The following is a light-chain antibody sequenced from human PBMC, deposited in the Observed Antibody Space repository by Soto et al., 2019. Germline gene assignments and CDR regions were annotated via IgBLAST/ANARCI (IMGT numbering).Light chain of an antibody. CDR3: SSYTSSVTLDV. CDR1: SSDVGGYDY. J-gene: IGLJ1*01. Sequence: QSALTQPASVSGSPGQSITISCTGTSSDVGGYDYVSWYQQHPGKAPKLIIFEVSNRPSGVSNRFSASKSGNTASLTISGLQAEDEADYYCSSYTSSVTLDVFGTGTKLTVL. CDR2: EVS. V-gene: IGLV2-14*01.